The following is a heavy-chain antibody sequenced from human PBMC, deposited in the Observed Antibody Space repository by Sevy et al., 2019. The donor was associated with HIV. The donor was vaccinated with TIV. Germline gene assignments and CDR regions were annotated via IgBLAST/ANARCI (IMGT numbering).Heavy chain of an antibody. CDR1: GYTFSDYI. CDR2: INTKTGHP. V-gene: IGHV7-4-1*02. J-gene: IGHJ6*02. Sequence: ASVKVSCKASGYTFSDYIITWVRQAPGQGVEWMGWINTKTGHPTYAQAFTGRLVLSLDTSVTTAYLQISSLKSEDTAVYYCARGLMDFWSGFSSDIYIMHVSGQGTPVTVSS. D-gene: IGHD3-3*01. CDR3: ARGLMDFWSGFSSDIYIMHV.